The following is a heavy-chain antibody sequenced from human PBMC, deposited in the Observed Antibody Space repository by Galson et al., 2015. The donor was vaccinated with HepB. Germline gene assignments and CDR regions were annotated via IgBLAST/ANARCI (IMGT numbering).Heavy chain of an antibody. D-gene: IGHD3-3*01. CDR2: IYYSGST. CDR1: GGSISGSNSY. J-gene: IGHJ4*02. CDR3: ARTPYAEQYDFWSGYYIGGDY. V-gene: IGHV4-39*01. Sequence: ETLSLTCTVSGGSISGSNSYWGWIRQPPGKGLEWIGAIYYSGSTYYNPSLKSRVSISVDTSKNQFSLKLSSVTAADTAVYYCARTPYAEQYDFWSGYYIGGDYWGQGPLVTVSS.